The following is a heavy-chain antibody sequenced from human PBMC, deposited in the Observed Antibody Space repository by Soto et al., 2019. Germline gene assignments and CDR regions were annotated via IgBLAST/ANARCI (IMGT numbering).Heavy chain of an antibody. Sequence: PGESLKFSCKGSGYNFATHWAAWVRQMPGKGQEWMGIIYPGDSDTTYSPSFQGRVNISVDKSLSTAYLQWNSLKASDTAMYYCARPPEGYCSGGNCHFDYWGQGTLVTVSS. CDR2: IYPGDSDT. V-gene: IGHV5-51*01. CDR1: GYNFATHW. CDR3: ARPPEGYCSGGNCHFDY. J-gene: IGHJ4*02. D-gene: IGHD2-15*01.